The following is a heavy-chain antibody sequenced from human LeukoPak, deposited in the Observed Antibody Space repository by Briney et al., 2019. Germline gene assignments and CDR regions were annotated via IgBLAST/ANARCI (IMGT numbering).Heavy chain of an antibody. D-gene: IGHD5-18*01. CDR1: GYTFTGYY. J-gene: IGHJ4*02. V-gene: IGHV1-2*02. CDR3: ARDGGNSYAPDY. Sequence: GASVKVSCKASGYTFTGYYMHWVRQAPGQGLEWMGWINPNGGGTNYAQKFQGRVTMTRDTSISTAYMELSRLRSDDTAVYYCARDGGNSYAPDYWGQGTLVTVSS. CDR2: INPNGGGT.